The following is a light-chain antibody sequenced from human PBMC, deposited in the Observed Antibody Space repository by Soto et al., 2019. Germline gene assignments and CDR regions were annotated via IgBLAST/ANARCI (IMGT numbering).Light chain of an antibody. CDR1: QSVGNNY. V-gene: IGKV3-20*01. Sequence: EIVLTQSPGTLSLSPGERATLSCRASQSVGNNYLAWYQQKPGQAPRLLIYGASSRATGIPDRFSGSGSGTDFTLSISRLEPEDFAVYHCQQYVSTPWTFGQGTKVDI. J-gene: IGKJ1*01. CDR2: GAS. CDR3: QQYVSTPWT.